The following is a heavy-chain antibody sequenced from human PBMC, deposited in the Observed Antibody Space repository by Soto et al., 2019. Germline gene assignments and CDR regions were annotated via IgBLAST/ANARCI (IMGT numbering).Heavy chain of an antibody. J-gene: IGHJ5*02. CDR1: GSTFSRDS. CDR2: ISRSSSHI. D-gene: IGHD2-15*01. Sequence: EEQLVESGGGLVKPGGSLRLSCADSGSTFSRDSMTWVRQAPGKGLEWVSSISRSSSHIFYADSVKGRFTISRDNAKNSVYLQMNSLRADDTAVYYCVGEPRDRGVSWGQGTLVTVSS. V-gene: IGHV3-21*01. CDR3: VGEPRDRGVS.